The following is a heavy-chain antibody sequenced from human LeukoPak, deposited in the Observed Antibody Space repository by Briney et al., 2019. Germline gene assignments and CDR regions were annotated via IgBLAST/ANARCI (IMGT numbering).Heavy chain of an antibody. CDR3: ARVLYSTGWYGDHY. D-gene: IGHD6-19*01. CDR2: ISSSSTTM. CDR1: GFTFSSYS. Sequence: GGSLRLSCAASGFTFSSYSMNWVRQAPGKGLEWVSYISSSSTTMYYADSVKGRSTISRDNAKNSLYLQMNSLRAEDTAVYYCARVLYSTGWYGDHYWGQGTLVTVSS. V-gene: IGHV3-48*01. J-gene: IGHJ4*02.